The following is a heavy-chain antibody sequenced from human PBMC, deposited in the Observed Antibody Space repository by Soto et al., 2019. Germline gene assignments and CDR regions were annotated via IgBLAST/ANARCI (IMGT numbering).Heavy chain of an antibody. CDR3: ARVASGSYSARGFGYFDY. D-gene: IGHD1-26*01. CDR2: IYYSGST. J-gene: IGHJ4*02. CDR1: GGSISSGDYY. Sequence: QVQLQESGPGLVKPSQTLSLTCTVSGGSISSGDYYWSWIRQPPGKGLEWIGYIYYSGSTYYNPSLKSRVTISVDTSKNQFSLKLSSVTAADTAVYYCARVASGSYSARGFGYFDYWGQGTLVTVSS. V-gene: IGHV4-30-4*01.